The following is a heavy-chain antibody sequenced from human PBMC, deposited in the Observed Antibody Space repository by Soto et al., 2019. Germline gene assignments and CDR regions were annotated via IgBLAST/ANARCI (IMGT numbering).Heavy chain of an antibody. J-gene: IGHJ4*02. CDR1: GGSISDYY. CDR2: IYYGGST. V-gene: IGHV4-59*01. CDR3: ARDSSLGY. Sequence: SQTLSLTCTVSGGSISDYYWSWIRQPPGKGLEWMGYIYYGGSTNPSPSLESRVTLSVDTSKNQFSLRLSSVTAADTAVYYCARDSSLGYWGQGILVTVSS.